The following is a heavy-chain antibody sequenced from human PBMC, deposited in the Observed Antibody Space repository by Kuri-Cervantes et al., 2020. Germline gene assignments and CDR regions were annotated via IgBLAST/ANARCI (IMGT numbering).Heavy chain of an antibody. D-gene: IGHD3-10*01. CDR2: IYYDGSNK. V-gene: IGHV3-33*01. CDR3: ASLRYGSGSYYSDY. J-gene: IGHJ4*02. CDR1: GFTFRNYG. Sequence: GESLKISCAASGFTFRNYGMQWVRQAPGKGLEWVALIYYDGSNKYYADPVKGRFTISRDNPKNTLYLQMSSLRAEDTAVYYCASLRYGSGSYYSDYWGQGTLVTVSS.